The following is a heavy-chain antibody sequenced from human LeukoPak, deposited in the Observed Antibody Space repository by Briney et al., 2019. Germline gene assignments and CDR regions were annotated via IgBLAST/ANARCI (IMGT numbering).Heavy chain of an antibody. Sequence: GGSLRLSCAASGFTFSSNGMHWVRQAPGKGLEWVAVISYDGSNKYYADSVKGRFTISRDNSKNTLYLQMNSLRAEDTAVYYCAKDLRVETTVVTPPDYWGQGTLVTVSS. V-gene: IGHV3-30*18. D-gene: IGHD4-23*01. J-gene: IGHJ4*02. CDR2: ISYDGSNK. CDR1: GFTFSSNG. CDR3: AKDLRVETTVVTPPDY.